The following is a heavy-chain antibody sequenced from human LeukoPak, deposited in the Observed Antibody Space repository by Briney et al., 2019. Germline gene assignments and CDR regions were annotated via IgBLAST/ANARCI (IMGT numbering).Heavy chain of an antibody. CDR1: GYSFTSFW. Sequence: GESLKISCKGSGYSFTSFWIGWVRQMPGKGLEWMGIIYPGDSDTKYSPSFRGQVTISADKSITTAYLQWSSLKASDTAMYYCARHYDSCGHHLLDWGQGTLVTVSS. V-gene: IGHV5-51*01. D-gene: IGHD3-22*01. J-gene: IGHJ4*02. CDR2: IYPGDSDT. CDR3: ARHYDSCGHHLLD.